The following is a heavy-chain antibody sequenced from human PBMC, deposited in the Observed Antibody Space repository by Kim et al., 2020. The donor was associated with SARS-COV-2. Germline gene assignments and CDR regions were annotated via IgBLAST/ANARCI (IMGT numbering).Heavy chain of an antibody. CDR2: ISSSSSYI. D-gene: IGHD6-13*01. CDR3: ARGGASAAAGIDY. J-gene: IGHJ4*02. CDR1: GFTFSSYS. Sequence: GGSLRLSCAASGFTFSSYSMNWVRQAPGKGLEWVSSISSSSSYIYYADSVKGRFTISRDNAKNSLYLQMNSLRAEDTAVYYCARGGASAAAGIDYWGQGTLVTVSS. V-gene: IGHV3-21*01.